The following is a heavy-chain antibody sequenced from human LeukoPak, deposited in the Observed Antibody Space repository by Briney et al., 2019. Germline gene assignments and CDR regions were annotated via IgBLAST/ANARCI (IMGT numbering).Heavy chain of an antibody. CDR1: GFTFSSYW. Sequence: PGGSLRLSCAASGFTFSSYWMSWVRQAPGKGLEWVANIQPDGSEQYYVDSVKGRFTISSDNAKNSLYLQMNSLRAEDTAVYYCARIDEVTFDDWGQGTLVTVSS. D-gene: IGHD2-21*02. CDR3: ARIDEVTFDD. V-gene: IGHV3-7*01. CDR2: IQPDGSEQ. J-gene: IGHJ5*02.